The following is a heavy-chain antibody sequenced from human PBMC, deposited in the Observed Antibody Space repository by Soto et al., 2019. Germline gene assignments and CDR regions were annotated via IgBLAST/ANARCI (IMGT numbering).Heavy chain of an antibody. CDR1: GGTFSSLA. J-gene: IGHJ4*02. Sequence: QVQLVQSGAEVKKPGSSVKVSCKASGGTFSSLAISWVRQAPGPGLEWMGGLVPVFGTANYAQKFQDRVTITAEKSTSTSYMELSSLRSEDTAVYYCARSPGVFDYWGQGTLVTVSS. CDR3: ARSPGVFDY. V-gene: IGHV1-69*06. CDR2: LVPVFGTA. D-gene: IGHD3-10*01.